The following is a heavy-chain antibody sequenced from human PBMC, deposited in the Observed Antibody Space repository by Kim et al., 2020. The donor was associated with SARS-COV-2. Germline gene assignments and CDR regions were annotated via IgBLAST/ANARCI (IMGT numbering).Heavy chain of an antibody. V-gene: IGHV3-7*01. CDR3: AXDRGYCSGCSXYSRXGRYWXXXL. CDR2: XXQXXXEK. D-gene: IGHD2-15*01. CDR1: GFTFSSYW. Sequence: GGSLRLSCAASGFTFSSYWMSWVRQAXGKGLXXVAXXXQXXXEKYYVXSVKGRXXXSRATXKNPLXLQETSLRAXDTGVXYWAXDRGYCSGCSXYSRXGRYWXXXLWXXXTLXXVSS. J-gene: IGHJ2*01.